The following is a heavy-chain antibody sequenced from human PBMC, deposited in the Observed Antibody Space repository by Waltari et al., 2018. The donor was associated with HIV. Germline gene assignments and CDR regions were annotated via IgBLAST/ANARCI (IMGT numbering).Heavy chain of an antibody. V-gene: IGHV3-21*01. CDR3: ARSAYSSSWPSYYYYGMDV. CDR1: GFTFSTYN. J-gene: IGHJ6*02. Sequence: EVQLVESGGGLVKPGGSLRLSCAASGFTFSTYNMNWVRPAPGKGLEWVSSISTSSSYIYYADSVKGRFTISRDNAKNSLYLQMNSLRAEDTAVYYCARSAYSSSWPSYYYYGMDVWGQGTTVTVSS. CDR2: ISTSSSYI. D-gene: IGHD6-13*01.